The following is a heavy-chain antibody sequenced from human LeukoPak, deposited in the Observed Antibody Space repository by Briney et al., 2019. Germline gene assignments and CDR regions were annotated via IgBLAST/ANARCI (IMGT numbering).Heavy chain of an antibody. D-gene: IGHD2-15*01. CDR2: IYYSGST. CDR1: GDSISSSSYY. J-gene: IGHJ4*02. V-gene: IGHV4-39*07. Sequence: SETLSLTCTVSGDSISSSSYYWGWIRQPPGKGLEWIGSIYYSGSTYYNPSLKSRVTISVDTSKNQFSLKLSSVTAADTAVYYCAREFSYCSGGSCYPPLGVDYWGQGTLVTVSS. CDR3: AREFSYCSGGSCYPPLGVDY.